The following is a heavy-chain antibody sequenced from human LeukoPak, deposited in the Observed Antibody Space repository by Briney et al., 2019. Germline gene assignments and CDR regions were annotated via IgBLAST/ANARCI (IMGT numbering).Heavy chain of an antibody. J-gene: IGHJ4*02. CDR1: GFDLSTYE. CDR3: ARTLDYDFWSGFYYFDY. CDR2: ITISGHTK. Sequence: PGGSLRLSCAASGFDLSTYEMNWVRQAPGKGLEWIADITISGHTKNYADSVKGRFIISRDNAKNSLYLQMNSLRAEDTAVYYCARTLDYDFWSGFYYFDYWGQGTLVTVSS. D-gene: IGHD3-3*01. V-gene: IGHV3-48*03.